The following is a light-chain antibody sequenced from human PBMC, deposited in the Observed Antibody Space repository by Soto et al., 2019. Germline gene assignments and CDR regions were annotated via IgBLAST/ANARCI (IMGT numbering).Light chain of an antibody. Sequence: DIQMTQSPSSLSASVGDRVTITCQASQDISNYLNWYQQKPGKAPKLLIYDASNLETGVPSRFSGSGSGTDFTFTISSLQPEVIATYYCQQYDNLPMYTFGQGTKLEIK. CDR2: DAS. CDR1: QDISNY. CDR3: QQYDNLPMYT. V-gene: IGKV1-33*01. J-gene: IGKJ2*01.